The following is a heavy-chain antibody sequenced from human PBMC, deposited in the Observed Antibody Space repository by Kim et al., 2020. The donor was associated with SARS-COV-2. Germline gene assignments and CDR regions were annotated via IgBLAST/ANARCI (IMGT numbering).Heavy chain of an antibody. V-gene: IGHV3-23*01. D-gene: IGHD1-26*01. CDR3: AKVKRIVGADY. J-gene: IGHJ4*02. Sequence: SYGDSVKGRFTISRDNSKNTLDLQMDSLRAEDTAVYYGAKVKRIVGADYWGQGTLVTVSS.